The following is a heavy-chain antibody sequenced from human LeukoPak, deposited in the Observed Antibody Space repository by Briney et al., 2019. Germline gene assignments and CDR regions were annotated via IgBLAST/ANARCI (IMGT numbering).Heavy chain of an antibody. CDR2: ISSSSSYI. Sequence: GGSLRLSCAASGFTFSSYSMNWVRQAPGKGLEWVSSISSSSSYIYYADSVEGRFTISRDNAKNSLYLQMNSLRAEDTAVYYCARDQDSSGWYGPDGFDIWGQGTMVTVSS. V-gene: IGHV3-21*01. J-gene: IGHJ3*02. CDR1: GFTFSSYS. D-gene: IGHD6-19*01. CDR3: ARDQDSSGWYGPDGFDI.